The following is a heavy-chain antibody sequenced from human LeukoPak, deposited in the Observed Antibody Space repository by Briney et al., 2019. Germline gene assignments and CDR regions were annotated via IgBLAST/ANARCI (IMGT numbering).Heavy chain of an antibody. CDR1: GFTFSSFW. CDR2: IKQDRSEK. Sequence: GGSLRLSCAASGFTFSSFWMTWVRQAPGKGREWVANIKQDRSEKYYVDSVKGRFTISRDNAKSSLYLQMDSLRAEDTAVYYCARAIGKSEGYWGQGTLVTVSS. CDR3: ARAIGKSEGY. V-gene: IGHV3-7*01. D-gene: IGHD4-23*01. J-gene: IGHJ4*02.